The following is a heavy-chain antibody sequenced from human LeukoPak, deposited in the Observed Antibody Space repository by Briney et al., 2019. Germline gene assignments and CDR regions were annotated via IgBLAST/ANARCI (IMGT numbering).Heavy chain of an antibody. D-gene: IGHD6-19*01. CDR2: IIPIFGTA. V-gene: IGHV1-69*05. J-gene: IGHJ3*02. CDR3: ARIAVAPYAFDI. CDR1: GGTFSSYA. Sequence: ASVKVSCKASGGTFSSYAISWVRQAPGQGLEWMGGIIPIFGTANYAQKFQGRVTITTDESTSTAYMELSSLRSEDTAVYYCARIAVAPYAFDIWGQGTMVTVSS.